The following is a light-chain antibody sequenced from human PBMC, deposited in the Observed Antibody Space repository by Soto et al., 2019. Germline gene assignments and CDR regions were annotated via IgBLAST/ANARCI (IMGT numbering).Light chain of an antibody. CDR1: QSVNNN. J-gene: IGKJ4*01. CDR3: QQYGSSPLT. V-gene: IGKV3-20*01. Sequence: EIVMTQSPATLSVSPGASGTLSCRASQSVNNNLAWYQQKPGQAPRLLIYDASTRATGIPDRFSGGGSGTDFTLTISTLEPEDFAVYYCQQYGSSPLTVGGGTKGEIK. CDR2: DAS.